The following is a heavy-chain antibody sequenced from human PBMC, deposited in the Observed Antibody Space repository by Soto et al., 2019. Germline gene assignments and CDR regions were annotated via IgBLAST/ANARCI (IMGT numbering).Heavy chain of an antibody. V-gene: IGHV3-23*01. CDR2: ISGSGGST. CDR3: AKDDVEWLIDSYYFDY. CDR1: GFTFSSYA. D-gene: IGHD3-3*01. Sequence: EVQLLESGGGLVQPGGSLRLSCAASGFTFSSYATSWVRQAPGKVLEWVSAISGSGGSTYYADAVKGRFTISRDNSKNTLYLQMNSLRAEDTAVYYCAKDDVEWLIDSYYFDYWGQGTLVTVSS. J-gene: IGHJ4*02.